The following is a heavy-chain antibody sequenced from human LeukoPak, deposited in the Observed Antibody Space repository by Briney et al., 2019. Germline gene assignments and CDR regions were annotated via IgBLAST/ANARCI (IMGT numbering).Heavy chain of an antibody. V-gene: IGHV4-59*01. J-gene: IGHJ6*02. CDR2: IHYSGST. D-gene: IGHD3-10*01. CDR3: ARNYASGNYFDFYYYNMDV. Sequence: SETLSLTCTVSGDSISRYYWSWIRQPPGKGLECVGYIHYSGSTNNNTYLTRRLTISIETSKNQYSLKLISVTAADTAVYYCARNYASGNYFDFYYYNMDVWGQGTTVTVSS. CDR1: GDSISRYY.